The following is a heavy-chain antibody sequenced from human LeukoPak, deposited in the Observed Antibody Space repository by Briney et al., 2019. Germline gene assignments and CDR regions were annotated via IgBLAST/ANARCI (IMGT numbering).Heavy chain of an antibody. CDR1: EFTVSTNH. V-gene: IGHV3-66*01. CDR3: ARGYYDYVWGSYRPYSSDY. J-gene: IGHJ4*02. D-gene: IGHD3-16*02. CDR2: IYSGGST. Sequence: GGSLRLSCAASEFTVSTNHMSWVRQAPGKGLEWVSIIYSGGSTFYADSVKGRFTISRDNSKNTLYLQMNSLRAEDTAVYYCARGYYDYVWGSYRPYSSDYWGQGTLVTVSS.